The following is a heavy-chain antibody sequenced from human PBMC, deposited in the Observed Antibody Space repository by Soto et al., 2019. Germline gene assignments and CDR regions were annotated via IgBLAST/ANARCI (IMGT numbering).Heavy chain of an antibody. V-gene: IGHV3-23*01. D-gene: IGHD2-21*01. CDR3: ATCWVIADAFDI. Sequence: GSLRLSCAASGFTFSSYAMSWVRQAPGKGLEWVSAISGSGGSTYYADSVKGRFTISRDNSKNTPYLQMNSLRAEDTAVYYCATCWVIADAFDIWGQGTMVTVSS. J-gene: IGHJ3*02. CDR2: ISGSGGST. CDR1: GFTFSSYA.